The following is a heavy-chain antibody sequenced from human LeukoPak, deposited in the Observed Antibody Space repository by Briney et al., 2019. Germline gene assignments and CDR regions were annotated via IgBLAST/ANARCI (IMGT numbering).Heavy chain of an antibody. D-gene: IGHD6-13*01. CDR1: GFTFSTYA. V-gene: IGHV3-30*18. J-gene: IGHJ4*02. CDR3: AKDQEVQQELVPVGISDY. CDR2: ISYDGSNK. Sequence: GGSLRLSCAASGFTFSTYAMSWVRQAPGKGLEWVAVISYDGSNKYYADSVKGRFTISRDNSKNTLYLQMNSLRTEDTAMYFCAKDQEVQQELVPVGISDYWGQGTLVTVSS.